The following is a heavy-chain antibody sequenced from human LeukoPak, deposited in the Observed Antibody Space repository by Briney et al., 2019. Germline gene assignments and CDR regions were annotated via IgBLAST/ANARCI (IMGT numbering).Heavy chain of an antibody. V-gene: IGHV3-30*02. CDR2: IRYDGSNK. Sequence: GGSLRLSCAASGFTFSSYGMHWVRQAPGKGLEWVAFIRYDGSNKYYADSVKGRFTISRDNSKNTLYLQMNSLRAEDTAVYYCAKGSPLYYDFWSGYYYWGQGTLVTVSS. CDR3: AKGSPLYYDFWSGYYY. J-gene: IGHJ4*02. CDR1: GFTFSSYG. D-gene: IGHD3-3*01.